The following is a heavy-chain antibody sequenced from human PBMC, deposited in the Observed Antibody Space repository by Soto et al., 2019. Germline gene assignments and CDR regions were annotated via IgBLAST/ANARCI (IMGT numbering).Heavy chain of an antibody. CDR3: TRHAITGTTIGWFDP. CDR2: IRSKANSYAT. CDR1: GFTFSGSA. J-gene: IGHJ5*02. Sequence: EVQLVESGGGLVQPGGSLKLSCAASGFTFSGSAMHWVRQASGKGLEWVGRIRSKANSYATAYAASVKGRFTISRDDSKNTAYLQMNSLKTEDTAVYYCTRHAITGTTIGWFDPWGQGTLVTVSS. V-gene: IGHV3-73*01. D-gene: IGHD1-7*01.